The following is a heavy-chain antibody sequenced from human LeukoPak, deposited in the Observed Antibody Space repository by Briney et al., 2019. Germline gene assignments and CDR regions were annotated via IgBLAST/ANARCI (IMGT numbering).Heavy chain of an antibody. Sequence: GASVKVSCKASGYTFTSYGTSWVRQAPGQGIEWMGWICAYNGNTNYAQKLQGRVTMTTDTSTSTAYMELRSLRSDDTAVYYCARDLVWGHKHTIAAAGMGFDYWGQGTLVTVSS. J-gene: IGHJ4*02. CDR3: ARDLVWGHKHTIAAAGMGFDY. V-gene: IGHV1-18*01. D-gene: IGHD6-13*01. CDR2: ICAYNGNT. CDR1: GYTFTSYG.